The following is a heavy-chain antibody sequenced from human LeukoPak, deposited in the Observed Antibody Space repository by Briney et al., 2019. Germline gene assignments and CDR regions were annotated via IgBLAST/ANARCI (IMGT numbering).Heavy chain of an antibody. V-gene: IGHV3-43*02. CDR1: GFTFDDYA. CDR3: AKDGESYYDRGGLGGMDV. D-gene: IGHD3-22*01. J-gene: IGHJ6*02. Sequence: GSLRLSCAASGFTFDDYAMHWVRQAPGKGLEWVSLISGDGGSTYYADSVKGRFTISRDNSKNSLYLQTNSLRTEDTALYYCAKDGESYYDRGGLGGMDVWGQGTTVTVSS. CDR2: ISGDGGST.